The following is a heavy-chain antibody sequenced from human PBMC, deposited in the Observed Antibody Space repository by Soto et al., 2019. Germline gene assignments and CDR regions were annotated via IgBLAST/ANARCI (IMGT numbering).Heavy chain of an antibody. Sequence: SETLSLTCTVSDGFISDYYWSWIRQPPGKGLEWIGYIYYSGTTNYSPSLKSRVTISVDTSKNQFSLKLSSVTAADSAIYYCARQSGGYYYYGMDVWGQGTTVTVSS. CDR2: IYYSGTT. V-gene: IGHV4-59*08. CDR3: ARQSGGYYYYGMDV. D-gene: IGHD1-26*01. J-gene: IGHJ6*02. CDR1: DGFISDYY.